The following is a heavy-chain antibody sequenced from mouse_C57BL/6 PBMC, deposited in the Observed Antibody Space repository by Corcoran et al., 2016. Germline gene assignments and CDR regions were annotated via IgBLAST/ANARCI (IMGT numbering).Heavy chain of an antibody. V-gene: IGHV1-19*01. CDR1: GYTFTDYY. J-gene: IGHJ4*01. Sequence: EVQLQQSGPELVKPGASVKISCKASGYTFTDYYMNWVKQSHGKSLEWIGVINPYNGGTSYNQKFKGKATLTVDKSSSTAYMELNSLTSEDSAVYYCSALNWDLYYYAMDYWGQGTSVTVSS. CDR3: SALNWDLYYYAMDY. D-gene: IGHD4-1*01. CDR2: INPYNGGT.